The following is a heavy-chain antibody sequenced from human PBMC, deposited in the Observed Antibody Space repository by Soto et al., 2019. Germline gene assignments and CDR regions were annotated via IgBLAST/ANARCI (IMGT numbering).Heavy chain of an antibody. V-gene: IGHV4-31*03. J-gene: IGHJ5*02. CDR3: ALLLRFGESTNWFDP. Sequence: QVQLQESGPGLVKPSQTLSLTCTVSGGSISSGGYYWSWIRQHPGKGLEWIGYIYYSGSTYYNPSLKSRVTISVDTSKNQFSLKLSSVTAADTAGYYCALLLRFGESTNWFDPWGQGTLVTVSS. D-gene: IGHD3-10*01. CDR2: IYYSGST. CDR1: GGSISSGGYY.